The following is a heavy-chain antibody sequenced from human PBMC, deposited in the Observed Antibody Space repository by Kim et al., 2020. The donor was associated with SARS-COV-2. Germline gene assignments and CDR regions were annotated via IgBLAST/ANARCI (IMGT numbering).Heavy chain of an antibody. V-gene: IGHV3-48*02. CDR2: ISSTGNTI. CDR1: GFKFSSYS. D-gene: IGHD3-16*01. J-gene: IGHJ4*02. CDR3: TRELDNDGSYYLDY. Sequence: GGSLRLSCAVSGFKFSSYSINWVRQAPGKGLEWVSYISSTGNTIYYADSVRGRFTISRDNAKNSLYLQMKSLRDEDTAVYYCTRELDNDGSYYLDYWGQGILVTVSS.